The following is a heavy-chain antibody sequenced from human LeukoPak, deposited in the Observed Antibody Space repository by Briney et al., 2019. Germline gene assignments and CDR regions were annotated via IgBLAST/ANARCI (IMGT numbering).Heavy chain of an antibody. Sequence: GASVKVSCKASGYTFTSYAMHWVRQAPGQRLEWMGWINAGNGNTKYSQKFQGRVTITRDTSASTAYMGLSSLRSEDTAVYYCARSDIVVVPAATPDNWFDPWGQGTLVTVSS. V-gene: IGHV1-3*01. D-gene: IGHD2-2*01. CDR1: GYTFTSYA. J-gene: IGHJ5*02. CDR3: ARSDIVVVPAATPDNWFDP. CDR2: INAGNGNT.